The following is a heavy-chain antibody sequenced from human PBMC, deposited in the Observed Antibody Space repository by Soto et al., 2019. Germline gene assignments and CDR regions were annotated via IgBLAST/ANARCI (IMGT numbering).Heavy chain of an antibody. V-gene: IGHV3-74*01. CDR1: GFGFSSYW. CDR3: AREMATISLGAFDI. CDR2: TNNDGDTT. J-gene: IGHJ3*02. Sequence: GGSLRLSCAASGFGFSSYWMHWVRQAPGKGLVWVSRTNNDGDTTTYADSVRGRFTSFRDNAKNTLYLQMTSLGVEDTAVYYCAREMATISLGAFDIWGQGTMVTVSS. D-gene: IGHD5-12*01.